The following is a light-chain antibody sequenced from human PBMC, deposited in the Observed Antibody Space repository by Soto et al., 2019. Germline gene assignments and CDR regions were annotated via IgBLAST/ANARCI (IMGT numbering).Light chain of an antibody. CDR1: QSVGTY. Sequence: EIVLTQSPATLSLSPGERATLSCRASQSVGTYLAWYQQKPGQAPRLLISDASNRATGVPARFSGGGSGTDFTLTISSLEPEDFAVSYCQQCSNWPPLYTFGQGTKLEI. V-gene: IGKV3-11*01. CDR2: DAS. J-gene: IGKJ2*01. CDR3: QQCSNWPPLYT.